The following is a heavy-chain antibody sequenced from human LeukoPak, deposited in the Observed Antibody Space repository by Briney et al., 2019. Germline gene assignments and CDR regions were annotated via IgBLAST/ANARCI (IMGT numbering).Heavy chain of an antibody. D-gene: IGHD2-2*02. CDR1: GFTFSNAW. J-gene: IGHJ4*02. CDR3: ARGGVVPAAIGIPDY. CDR2: IQFDESNR. V-gene: IGHV3-30*02. Sequence: QAGGSLRLSCAASGFTFSNAWMSWVRQAPSKGLEWVAFIQFDESNRYYADSVKGRFTISRDTSKNTLYLQMNSLRAEDTAVYYCARGGVVPAAIGIPDYWGQGTLVTVSS.